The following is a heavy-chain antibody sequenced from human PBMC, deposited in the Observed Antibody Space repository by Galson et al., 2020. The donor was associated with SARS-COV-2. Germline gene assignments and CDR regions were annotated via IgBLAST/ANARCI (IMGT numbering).Heavy chain of an antibody. Sequence: ASVKVSCKASGYTFTSYGISWVRQAPGQGLEWMGWISAYNGNTNYAQKLQGRVTMTTDTYTSTAYMELRSLRSDDTAVYYCAREVPGPSVDTAMVSTFDYWGQGTLVTVSS. CDR1: GYTFTSYG. CDR3: AREVPGPSVDTAMVSTFDY. V-gene: IGHV1-18*01. D-gene: IGHD5-18*01. J-gene: IGHJ4*02. CDR2: ISAYNGNT.